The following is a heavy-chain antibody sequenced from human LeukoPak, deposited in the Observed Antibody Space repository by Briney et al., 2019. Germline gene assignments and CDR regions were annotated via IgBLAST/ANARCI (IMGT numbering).Heavy chain of an antibody. J-gene: IGHJ4*02. CDR1: GYTFTSYG. CDR3: AREDTVTTPYYFDY. Sequence: ASVKVSCKASGYTFTSYGISWVRQAPGQGLEWMGWISAYNGNANYAQKLQGRVTMTTDTSTSTAYMELRSLRSDDTAVYYCAREDTVTTPYYFDYWGQGTLVTVSS. V-gene: IGHV1-18*01. D-gene: IGHD4-17*01. CDR2: ISAYNGNA.